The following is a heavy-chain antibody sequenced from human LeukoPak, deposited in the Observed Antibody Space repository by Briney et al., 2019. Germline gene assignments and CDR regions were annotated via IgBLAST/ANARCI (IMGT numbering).Heavy chain of an antibody. CDR2: ISSSSSTI. V-gene: IGHV3-48*01. D-gene: IGHD6-19*01. CDR1: GFTFSSYS. J-gene: IGHJ4*02. CDR3: ARDPHRWLVLVDFDY. Sequence: PGGSLRLSCADSGFTFSSYSMNWVRQAPGKGLEWVSYISSSSSTIYYADSVKGRFTISRDNAKNSLYLQMNSLRAEDTAVYYCARDPHRWLVLVDFDYWGQGTLVTVSS.